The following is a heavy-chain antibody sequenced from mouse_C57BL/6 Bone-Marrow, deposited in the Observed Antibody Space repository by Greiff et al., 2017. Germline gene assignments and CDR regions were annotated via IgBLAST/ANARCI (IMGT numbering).Heavy chain of an antibody. CDR2: FYPGSGSI. D-gene: IGHD3-2*02. J-gene: IGHJ4*01. CDR1: GYTFTEYT. CDR3: ARHEEGLRLRGYAMDY. Sequence: QVQLQQSGAELVKPGASVKLSCKASGYTFTEYTIHWVKQRSGQGLEWIGWFYPGSGSIKYNEKFKDKATLTADKSSSTVYMALSRLTSEDSAVYVCARHEEGLRLRGYAMDYWGQGTSVTVSS. V-gene: IGHV1-62-2*01.